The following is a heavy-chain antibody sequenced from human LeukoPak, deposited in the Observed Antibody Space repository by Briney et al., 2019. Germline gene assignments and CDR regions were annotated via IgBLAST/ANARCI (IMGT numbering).Heavy chain of an antibody. CDR3: AREVGATWWATYRYYYYYMDV. CDR1: GFTFSSYW. D-gene: IGHD1-26*01. V-gene: IGHV3-7*01. Sequence: GGSLRLSCAASGFTFSSYWMSWVRQAPGKGLEWVANIKQDGSEKYYVDSVKGRFTISRDNAKNSLYLQMNSLRAEDTAVYYCAREVGATWWATYRYYYYYMDVWGKGTTVTVSS. CDR2: IKQDGSEK. J-gene: IGHJ6*03.